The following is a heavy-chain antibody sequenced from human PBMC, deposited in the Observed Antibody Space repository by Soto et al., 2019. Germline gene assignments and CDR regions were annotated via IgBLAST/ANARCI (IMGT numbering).Heavy chain of an antibody. J-gene: IGHJ6*02. Sequence: SETLSLTCTVSGGSISSSSYYWGWIRQPPGKELEWIGSIYYSGYTHYNPSLKSRVTISVDTSKNQFSLKLSSVTAADKAVYYCARHNGPLYVGYYYDMDVWGQGTTVT. CDR3: ARHNGPLYVGYYYDMDV. CDR2: IYYSGYT. CDR1: GGSISSSSYY. D-gene: IGHD3-16*01. V-gene: IGHV4-39*01.